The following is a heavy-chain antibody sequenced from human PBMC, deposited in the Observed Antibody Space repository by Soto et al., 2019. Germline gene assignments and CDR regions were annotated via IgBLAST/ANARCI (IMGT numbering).Heavy chain of an antibody. CDR2: VSHSGST. Sequence: QVQLQESGPGLVKPSETLSLTCTVSGASISSNYWSWIRQPPGKGLEWIGYVSHSGSTNYNPSLTSRVTISRDTSKNPLSLRLSSVTAADTAVYYCARDYLRALDYWGHGTLVTVSS. CDR1: GASISSNY. J-gene: IGHJ4*01. D-gene: IGHD3-10*01. CDR3: ARDYLRALDY. V-gene: IGHV4-59*01.